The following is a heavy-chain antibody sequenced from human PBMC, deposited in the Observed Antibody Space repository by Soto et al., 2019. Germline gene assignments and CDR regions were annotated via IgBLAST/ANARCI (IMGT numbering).Heavy chain of an antibody. CDR1: GGSINSGGYS. J-gene: IGHJ5*02. Sequence: NPSETLSLTCAVSGGSINSGGYSWSWIRQPPGKGLEWIGYIYHSGSTYYNPSLKSRVTISVDRSKNQFSLKLSSVTAADTAVYYCARGRGYYYGSGDNWFDPWGQGTLVTVSS. CDR2: IYHSGST. V-gene: IGHV4-30-2*01. D-gene: IGHD3-10*01. CDR3: ARGRGYYYGSGDNWFDP.